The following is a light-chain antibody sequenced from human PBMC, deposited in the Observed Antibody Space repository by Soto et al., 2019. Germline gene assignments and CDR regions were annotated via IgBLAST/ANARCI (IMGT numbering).Light chain of an antibody. Sequence: EIVMTQSPANLSLSPGERATLSCRASQRITTVAWYQQKPGQAPRLLIYGLSIRAPGVPARFSVSGSGTEFTLTISSLQSEDFAVYFCQQYYDWPTFGQGTKVDIK. V-gene: IGKV3-15*01. CDR1: QRITT. J-gene: IGKJ1*01. CDR3: QQYYDWPT. CDR2: GLS.